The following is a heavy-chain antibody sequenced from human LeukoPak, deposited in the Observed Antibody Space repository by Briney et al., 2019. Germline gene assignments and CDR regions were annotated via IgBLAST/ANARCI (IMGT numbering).Heavy chain of an antibody. CDR2: ISAYNGNT. D-gene: IGHD3-22*01. V-gene: IGHV1-18*01. CDR1: GYTFTSYG. J-gene: IGHJ4*02. CDR3: ASDYYDSSGYSYYFDY. Sequence: ASVKVSCKASGYTFTSYGISWVRQAPGQGLEWMGWISAYNGNTNYAQKLQGRVTMTTDTSTSTAYMGLRSLRSDDTAVYYCASDYYDSSGYSYYFDYWGQGTLVTVSS.